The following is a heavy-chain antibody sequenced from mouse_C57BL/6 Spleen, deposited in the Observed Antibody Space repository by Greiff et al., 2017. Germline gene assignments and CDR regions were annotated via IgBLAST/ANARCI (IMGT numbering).Heavy chain of an antibody. CDR3: ARGGGNYVDY. CDR1: GYTFTDYY. J-gene: IGHJ2*01. Sequence: EVQLQQSGPELVKPGASVKISCKASGYTFTDYYMNWVKQSHGKSLEWIGDINPNNGGTSYNQKFKGKATLTVDKSSSTAYMELRSLTSEDSAVYYCARGGGNYVDYWGQGTTLPVSS. V-gene: IGHV1-26*01. D-gene: IGHD1-1*02. CDR2: INPNNGGT.